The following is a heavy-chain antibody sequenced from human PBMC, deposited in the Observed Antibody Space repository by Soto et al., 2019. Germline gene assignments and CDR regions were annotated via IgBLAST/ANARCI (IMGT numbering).Heavy chain of an antibody. J-gene: IGHJ5*02. CDR1: GGSISSGDYY. D-gene: IGHD6-6*01. CDR2: IYHSGST. CDR3: ARERPDGARLDP. V-gene: IGHV4-30-4*01. Sequence: QVQLQESGPGLVKPSQTLSLTCTVSGGSISSGDYYWSWIRQPPGKGLEWIGYIYHSGSTYYNLSLKSRVTTSVDTSKNQFSLKLSSVTAADTAVYYCARERPDGARLDPWGQGTLVTVSS.